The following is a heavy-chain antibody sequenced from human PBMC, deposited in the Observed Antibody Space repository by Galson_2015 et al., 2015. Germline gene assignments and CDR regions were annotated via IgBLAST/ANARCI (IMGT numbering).Heavy chain of an antibody. J-gene: IGHJ6*03. CDR2: ASSRRSAI. CDR3: VREGYYGSGSYNYYYYYMDV. D-gene: IGHD3-10*01. Sequence: SLRLSCAASGFSFRSYSMNCVREAPGEGVERGSYASSRRSAIYYADSVKGRFTISRDNVKNSLYLHMNSLRDEETAVYSSVREGYYGSGSYNYYYYYMDVWGQGTTVTVSS. V-gene: IGHV3-48*02. CDR1: GFSFRSYS.